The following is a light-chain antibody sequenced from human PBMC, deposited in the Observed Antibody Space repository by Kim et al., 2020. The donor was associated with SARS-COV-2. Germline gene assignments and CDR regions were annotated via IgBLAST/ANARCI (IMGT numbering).Light chain of an antibody. CDR1: SLRKYY. CDR2: DYN. CDR3: NSRDSSGDHVL. J-gene: IGLJ3*02. V-gene: IGLV3-19*01. Sequence: ASGQTVRLRCQGDSLRKYYTSWYQQKPGQAPVLVIYDYNSRPSGIPDRFSGSRSGNTASLTISGAQAEDEADYYCNSRDSSGDHVLFGGGTQLTVL.